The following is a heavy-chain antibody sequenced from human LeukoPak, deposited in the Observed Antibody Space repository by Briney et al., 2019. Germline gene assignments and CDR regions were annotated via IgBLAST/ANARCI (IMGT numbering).Heavy chain of an antibody. Sequence: ASVKVSCKASGYTFTSYYMHWVRQAPGQGLEWMGIINPSGGSTSYAQKFQGRVTMTRDTSTSTVYMELSSLRSEDTAVYYCARDAGIAAAGANWFDPWGQGTLVTVSS. J-gene: IGHJ5*02. CDR2: INPSGGST. CDR3: ARDAGIAAAGANWFDP. CDR1: GYTFTSYY. V-gene: IGHV1-46*01. D-gene: IGHD6-13*01.